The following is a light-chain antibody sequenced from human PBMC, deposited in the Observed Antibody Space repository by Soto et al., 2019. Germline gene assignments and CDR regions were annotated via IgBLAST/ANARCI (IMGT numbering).Light chain of an antibody. CDR2: DAS. CDR1: QSISSW. V-gene: IGKV1-5*01. CDR3: QQYNSYSRT. J-gene: IGKJ1*01. Sequence: LPITPSPSTPSAFVGDRITIPFRASQSISSWLAWYQQKPGKAPKLLIYDASSLESGVPSRFSGSGSGTEFTLTISSLQPDDFATYYCQQYNSYSRTFGQGTKVDIK.